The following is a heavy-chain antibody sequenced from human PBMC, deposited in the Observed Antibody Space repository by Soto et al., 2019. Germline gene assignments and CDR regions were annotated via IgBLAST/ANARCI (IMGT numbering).Heavy chain of an antibody. J-gene: IGHJ4*02. CDR2: VYSSGTT. Sequence: PSETLSLTCSVSGGSINSSWWSWIRQPAGKGLEWIGRVYSSGTTDYNPSLNSRATLSVETSKNQFSLKLSSVTAADTAVYYCARDIGSYAYGEGYWGQGIQVTASS. CDR1: GGSINSSW. V-gene: IGHV4-4*07. CDR3: ARDIGSYAYGEGY. D-gene: IGHD3-10*01.